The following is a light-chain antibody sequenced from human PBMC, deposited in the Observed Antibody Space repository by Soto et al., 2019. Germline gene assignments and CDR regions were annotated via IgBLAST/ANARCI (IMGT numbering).Light chain of an antibody. CDR2: EVN. CDR3: CSSGWYSNLV. V-gene: IGLV2-8*01. CDR1: SSDVGDYNY. J-gene: IGLJ2*01. Sequence: QSALTQPPSASGSPGPSVTISCTGTSSDVGDYNYVSWYQQHPGKAPKLMIYEVNKRPSGVPDRFSGSKSGNTASLTASGLQAEDEADYYCCSSGWYSNLVFGGGTKMTVL.